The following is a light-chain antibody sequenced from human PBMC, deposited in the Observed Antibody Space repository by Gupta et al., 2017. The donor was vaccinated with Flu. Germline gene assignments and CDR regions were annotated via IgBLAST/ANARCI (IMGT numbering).Light chain of an antibody. V-gene: IGKV3-15*01. J-gene: IGKJ3*01. CDR1: QSVSFR. Sequence: EIVMTQSPATLSVSPGERVTLSCRASQSVSFRLAWYQQKPGQAPRLLIYNTFTRAAGVPARFSGSGSGTEFTLTISSPQSEDFGIYYCQQYNAWLPLFTFGPGTKVHIK. CDR3: QQYNAWLPLFT. CDR2: NTF.